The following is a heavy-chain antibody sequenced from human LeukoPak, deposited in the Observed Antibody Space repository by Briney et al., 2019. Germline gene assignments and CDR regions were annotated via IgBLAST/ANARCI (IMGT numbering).Heavy chain of an antibody. V-gene: IGHV1-46*01. CDR1: GYTFTSYY. D-gene: IGHD4-11*01. CDR3: AREAYGSNDNNWFDP. CDR2: INPSGGST. J-gene: IGHJ5*02. Sequence: GASVKVCCKASGYTFTSYYMHWVRQAPGQGLEWMGIINPSGGSTSYAQKFQGRVTMTRDTSTSTVYMELSSLRSEDTAVYYCAREAYGSNDNNWFDPWGQGTLVTVSS.